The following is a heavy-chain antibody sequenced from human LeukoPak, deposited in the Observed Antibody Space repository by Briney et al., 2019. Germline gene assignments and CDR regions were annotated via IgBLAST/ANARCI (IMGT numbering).Heavy chain of an antibody. CDR1: GYSITSGYY. CDR3: ARGYSYAYYFDC. D-gene: IGHD5-18*01. V-gene: IGHV4-38-2*02. Sequence: SETLSLTCNVSGYSITSGYYWGWIRPPPGKGLEWIGSIYHSGNPYYNPSLKSRVTILVDTSKNQFSLKLNSVTAADTALYFCARGYSYAYYFDCWGQGTLVTVSS. J-gene: IGHJ4*02. CDR2: IYHSGNP.